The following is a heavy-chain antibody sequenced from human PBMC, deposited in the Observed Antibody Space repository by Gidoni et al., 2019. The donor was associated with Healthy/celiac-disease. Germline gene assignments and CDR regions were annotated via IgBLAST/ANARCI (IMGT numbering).Heavy chain of an antibody. D-gene: IGHD6-13*01. CDR3: ASKGKIAAAGTGWFDP. Sequence: QVQLQQWGAGLLTPSEPLSLTCAVYGGSFSGSYWSWIRQPPGKGLEWIGEITHSGSTNYNPSLKSRVTISVDTSKNQFSLKLSSVTAADTAVYYCASKGKIAAAGTGWFDPWGQGTLVTVSS. CDR2: ITHSGST. J-gene: IGHJ5*02. CDR1: GGSFSGSY. V-gene: IGHV4-34*01.